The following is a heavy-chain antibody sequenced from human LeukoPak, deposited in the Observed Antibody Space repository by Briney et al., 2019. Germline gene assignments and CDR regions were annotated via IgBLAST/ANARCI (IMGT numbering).Heavy chain of an antibody. J-gene: IGHJ4*02. D-gene: IGHD1-26*01. CDR2: ISGSGGST. V-gene: IGHV3-23*01. Sequence: GGSLRLSCAASGFTFSSYAMSWVRQAPGKGMEWVSAISGSGGSTYYADSVKGRFTISRDNSKNTLYLQMNSLRAEDTAVYYRAKVGSLWGFDYWGQGTLVTVSS. CDR1: GFTFSSYA. CDR3: AKVGSLWGFDY.